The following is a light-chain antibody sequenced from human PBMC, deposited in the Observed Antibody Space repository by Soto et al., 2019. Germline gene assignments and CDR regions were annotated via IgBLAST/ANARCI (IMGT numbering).Light chain of an antibody. J-gene: IGLJ2*01. CDR1: NGHSSYA. V-gene: IGLV4-69*01. Sequence: QLVLTQSPSASASLGASVKLTCTLSNGHSSYAIAWHQQQPEKGPRYLMSLNSDGSHSKGDGIPDRFSGSSSGAERYLTISSLQSEDEADYYCQTWGSGIGVFGGGTKVTVL. CDR2: LNSDGSH. CDR3: QTWGSGIGV.